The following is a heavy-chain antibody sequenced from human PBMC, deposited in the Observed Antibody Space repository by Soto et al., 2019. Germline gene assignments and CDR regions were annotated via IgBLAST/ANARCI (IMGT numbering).Heavy chain of an antibody. Sequence: ASVKVSCKASGYTFTSYGISWVRQAPGQGLEWMGWISAYNGNTNYAQKLQGRITMTTDTSTSTAYVELRSLRSDDTAVYYCARVGYSSSWSVSSSGMDVWGQGTTVTVSS. CDR2: ISAYNGNT. J-gene: IGHJ6*02. D-gene: IGHD6-13*01. CDR1: GYTFTSYG. CDR3: ARVGYSSSWSVSSSGMDV. V-gene: IGHV1-18*04.